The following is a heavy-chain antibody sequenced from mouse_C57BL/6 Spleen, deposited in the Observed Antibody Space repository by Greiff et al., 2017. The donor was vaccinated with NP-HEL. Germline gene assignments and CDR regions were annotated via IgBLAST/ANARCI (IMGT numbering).Heavy chain of an antibody. CDR3: ARSSLYYCDY. V-gene: IGHV1-69*01. J-gene: IGHJ2*01. CDR2: IDPSDSYT. Sequence: VQLQQSGAELVMPGASVKLSCKASGYTFTSYWMHWVKQRPGQGLEWIGEIDPSDSYTNYNQKFKGKSTLTVDKSSSTAYMQLSSLTSEDSAVYYCARSSLYYCDYWGQGTTLTVSS. CDR1: GYTFTSYW.